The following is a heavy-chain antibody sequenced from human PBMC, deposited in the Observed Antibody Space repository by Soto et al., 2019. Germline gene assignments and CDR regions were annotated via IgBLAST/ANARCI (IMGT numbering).Heavy chain of an antibody. V-gene: IGHV3-23*01. D-gene: IGHD3-10*01. CDR2: ISGSGGST. J-gene: IGHJ4*02. Sequence: GGSLRLSCAASGFTFSSYAMSWVRQAPGKGLEWGSAISGSGGSTYYADSVKGRFTISRDNSKNTLYLQMNSLRAEDTAVYYCAKVQRPTAIVRGVLSLYFDYWGQGNLVTVSS. CDR3: AKVQRPTAIVRGVLSLYFDY. CDR1: GFTFSSYA.